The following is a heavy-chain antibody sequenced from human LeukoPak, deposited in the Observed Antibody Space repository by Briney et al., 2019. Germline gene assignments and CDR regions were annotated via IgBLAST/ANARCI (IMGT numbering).Heavy chain of an antibody. V-gene: IGHV1-18*04. CDR3: ARGDYYDSSQNFDY. CDR1: GYTFTDYY. J-gene: IGHJ4*02. D-gene: IGHD3-22*01. CDR2: ISAYNGNT. Sequence: ASVKVSCKASGYTFTDYYMHWVRQAPGQGLEWMGWISAYNGNTNYAQKLQGRVTMTTDTSTSTAYMELRSLRSDDTAVYYCARGDYYDSSQNFDYWGQGTLVTVSS.